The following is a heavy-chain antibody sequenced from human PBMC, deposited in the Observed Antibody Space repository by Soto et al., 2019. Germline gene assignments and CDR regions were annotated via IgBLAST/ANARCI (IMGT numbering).Heavy chain of an antibody. CDR3: ARRPRWGRYDSSGYYYFDY. D-gene: IGHD3-22*01. V-gene: IGHV4-39*01. J-gene: IGHJ4*02. Sequence: SETLSLTCTVSGGSISSSSYYWGWIRQPPGKGLEWIRSIYYSGSTYYNPSLKSRVTISVDTSKNQFSLKLSSVTAADTAVYYCARRPRWGRYDSSGYYYFDYWGQGTLVTVSS. CDR1: GGSISSSSYY. CDR2: IYYSGST.